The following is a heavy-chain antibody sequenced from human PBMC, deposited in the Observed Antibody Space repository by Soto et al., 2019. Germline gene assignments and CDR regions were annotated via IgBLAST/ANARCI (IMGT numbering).Heavy chain of an antibody. CDR1: GGSISSGGYY. CDR3: ARGTYGSGSRTVDY. V-gene: IGHV4-31*03. CDR2: IYYSGST. D-gene: IGHD3-10*01. J-gene: IGHJ4*02. Sequence: QVQLQESGPGLVKPSQTLSLTCTVSGGSISSGGYYWSWIRQHPGKGLEWIGYIYYSGSTYYNPSLKSRFTISVDTSKNQFSLKLSSVTAADTAVYYCARGTYGSGSRTVDYWGQGTLVTVSS.